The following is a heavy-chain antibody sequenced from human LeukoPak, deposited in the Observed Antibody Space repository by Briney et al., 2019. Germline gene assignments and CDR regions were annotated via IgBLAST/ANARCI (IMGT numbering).Heavy chain of an antibody. J-gene: IGHJ3*02. V-gene: IGHV3-9*01. CDR1: GFTFDDYA. D-gene: IGHD3-22*01. CDR2: ISWNSGSI. CDR3: AKGFDLGYYYDSSGYYRDAFDI. Sequence: GGSLRLSCAASGFTFDDYAMHWVRQAPGKGLEWVSGISWNSGSIGYADSVKGRFTISRDNAKNSLYLQMNSLRAEDTALYYCAKGFDLGYYYDSSGYYRDAFDIWGQGTMVTVSS.